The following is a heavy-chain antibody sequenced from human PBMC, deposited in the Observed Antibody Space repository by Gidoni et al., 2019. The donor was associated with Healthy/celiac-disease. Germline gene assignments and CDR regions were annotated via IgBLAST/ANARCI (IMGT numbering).Heavy chain of an antibody. J-gene: IGHJ4*02. Sequence: QVQLQASGPGLVKPSETLSLTCPVSGGSISSSCWTWIRQPPGKGLEWIGYIYYSGRTNYNPSLKSRVTISVDTAKNQFSLKLSSVTAADTAVYYCASRDLVGAYDYWGQGTLVTVSS. V-gene: IGHV4-59*01. CDR2: IYYSGRT. D-gene: IGHD1-26*01. CDR3: ASRDLVGAYDY. CDR1: GGSISSSC.